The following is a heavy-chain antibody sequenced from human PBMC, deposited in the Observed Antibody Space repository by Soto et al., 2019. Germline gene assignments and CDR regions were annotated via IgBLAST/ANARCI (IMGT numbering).Heavy chain of an antibody. CDR2: FDPEDGET. Sequence: ASVKVSCKVSGYTLTELSMHWVRQAPGKGLEWMGGFDPEDGETIYAQKFQGRVTMTRDTSISTAYMELSRLRSDDTAVYYCARGEYYYMDVWGKGTAVTVSS. V-gene: IGHV1-24*01. D-gene: IGHD1-26*01. J-gene: IGHJ6*03. CDR3: ARGEYYYMDV. CDR1: GYTLTELS.